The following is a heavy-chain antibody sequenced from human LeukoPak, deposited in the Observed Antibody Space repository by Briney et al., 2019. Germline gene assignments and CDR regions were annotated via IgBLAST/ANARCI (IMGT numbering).Heavy chain of an antibody. CDR3: ATGGAFYANLEY. J-gene: IGHJ4*02. Sequence: SETLSLTCTVSGDSITNYYWSWIRQPPGEGLQWIAYMYYRGNPNYNPSLKSRVAISVDTSKNQFSLNLNSVTAADTAVYYCATGGAFYANLEYWGPGTLVTVSS. CDR2: MYYRGNP. V-gene: IGHV4-59*01. D-gene: IGHD3-3*02. CDR1: GDSITNYY.